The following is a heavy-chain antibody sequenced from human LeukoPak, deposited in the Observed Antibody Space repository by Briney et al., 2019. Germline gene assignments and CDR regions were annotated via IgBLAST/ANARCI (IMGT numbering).Heavy chain of an antibody. Sequence: SETLSLTCTVSGRSISSYYWSWIRQPPGKGLEGIGYIYYSGSTNYNPSLKSRVTISVDTSKNQFSLKLSSVTAADTAVYYCARSITAYCSGGSCYPYFDYWGQGTLVTVSS. CDR1: GRSISSYY. D-gene: IGHD2-15*01. CDR2: IYYSGST. CDR3: ARSITAYCSGGSCYPYFDY. V-gene: IGHV4-59*01. J-gene: IGHJ4*02.